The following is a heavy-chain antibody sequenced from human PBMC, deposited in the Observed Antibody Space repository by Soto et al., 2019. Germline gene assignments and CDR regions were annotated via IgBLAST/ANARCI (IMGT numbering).Heavy chain of an antibody. V-gene: IGHV3-33*06. Sequence: QVQLVESGGGVVQPGRSLRLSCVASGFSFTTYGLHWVRQAPGKGLEWVAVIWFDGSKQYYADSVKGRFTISRDNSKNIVYLEMNSMRVEDTAVYYCVKGNCGGDCYSDPYFDYWGQGTLVTVSS. D-gene: IGHD2-21*02. CDR3: VKGNCGGDCYSDPYFDY. CDR1: GFSFTTYG. J-gene: IGHJ4*02. CDR2: IWFDGSKQ.